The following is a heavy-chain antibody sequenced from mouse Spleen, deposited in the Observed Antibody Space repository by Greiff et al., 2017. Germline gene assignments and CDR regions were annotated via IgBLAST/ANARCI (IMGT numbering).Heavy chain of an antibody. D-gene: IGHD1-1*01. V-gene: IGHV1-15*01. CDR2: IDPETGGT. J-gene: IGHJ2*01. CDR3: TRGGSSYPFDY. Sequence: QVQLKESGAELVRPGASVTLSCKASGYTFTDYEMHWVKQTPVHGLEWIGAIDPETGGTAYNQKFKGKAILTADKSSSTAYMELRSLTSEDSAVYYCTRGGSSYPFDYWGQGTTLTVSS. CDR1: GYTFTDYE.